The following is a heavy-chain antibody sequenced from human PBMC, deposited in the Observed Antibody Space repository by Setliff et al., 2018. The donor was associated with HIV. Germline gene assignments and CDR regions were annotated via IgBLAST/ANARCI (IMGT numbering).Heavy chain of an antibody. V-gene: IGHV3-7*03. Sequence: GGSLRLSCAASGFTFSTYWMSWVRQAPGKGLEWVANIKQDGCEKYYVDSVKGRFTISRDNAKNSLYLQMNSLRAEGTAVYYCAREELGSSYYFDYWGQGTLVTVSS. D-gene: IGHD7-27*01. CDR2: IKQDGCEK. CDR3: AREELGSSYYFDY. J-gene: IGHJ4*02. CDR1: GFTFSTYW.